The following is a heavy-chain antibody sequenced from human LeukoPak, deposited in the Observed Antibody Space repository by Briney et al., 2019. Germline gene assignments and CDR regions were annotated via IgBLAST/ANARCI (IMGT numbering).Heavy chain of an antibody. CDR1: GFTFDDYD. J-gene: IGHJ6*02. CDR2: ISWNSGSI. Sequence: GGSLRLSCAASGFTFDDYDMTWVRQAPGKGLEWVSGISWNSGSIGYADSVKGRFTISRDNAKNSLYLQMNSLRAEDTALYYCAKDAEYFPLPGGMDVWGQGTTVTVSS. D-gene: IGHD6-6*01. V-gene: IGHV3-9*01. CDR3: AKDAEYFPLPGGMDV.